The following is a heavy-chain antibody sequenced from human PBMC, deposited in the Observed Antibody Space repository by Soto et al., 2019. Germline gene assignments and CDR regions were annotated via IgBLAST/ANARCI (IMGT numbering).Heavy chain of an antibody. CDR3: ARDFLTWDGSGCLDM. CDR2: IWFDGNNK. Sequence: QVQLVESGGGVVQPGKSLRLSCAASGFTFSTYSMHWVRQAPGKGLEWVAVIWFDGNNKYYADSLKGRFTISRDNSKNTLYLEMNRLRPEDTAVYYCARDFLTWDGSGCLDMWGQGTTVTVSS. J-gene: IGHJ3*02. CDR1: GFTFSTYS. V-gene: IGHV3-30*04. D-gene: IGHD6-19*01.